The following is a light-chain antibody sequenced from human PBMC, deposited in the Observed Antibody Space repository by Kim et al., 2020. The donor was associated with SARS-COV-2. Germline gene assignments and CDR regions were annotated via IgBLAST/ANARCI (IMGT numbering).Light chain of an antibody. J-gene: IGLJ1*01. CDR2: RDS. CDR3: YSTADNNRGV. V-gene: IGLV3-27*01. Sequence: SAGQKARITCSGDVLARIDAMWFQQKPGQAPVLVIYRDSERPSGIPERCAGSSSGTTVTLTISGAQVEDEADYYCYSTADNNRGVFGTGTKVTVL. CDR1: VLARID.